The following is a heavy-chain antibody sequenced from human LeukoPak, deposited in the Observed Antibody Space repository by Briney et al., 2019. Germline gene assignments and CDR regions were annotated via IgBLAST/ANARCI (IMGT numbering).Heavy chain of an antibody. Sequence: GGSLRLSCAASGFTFSSYSMNWVRQAPGKGLEWVSSISSSSSYIYYADSVKGRFTISRDNAENSLYLQMNSLRAEDTAVYYCTRGIAAAVFEYYFDYWGQGTLVTVSS. CDR1: GFTFSSYS. V-gene: IGHV3-21*01. J-gene: IGHJ4*02. CDR2: ISSSSSYI. CDR3: TRGIAAAVFEYYFDY. D-gene: IGHD6-13*01.